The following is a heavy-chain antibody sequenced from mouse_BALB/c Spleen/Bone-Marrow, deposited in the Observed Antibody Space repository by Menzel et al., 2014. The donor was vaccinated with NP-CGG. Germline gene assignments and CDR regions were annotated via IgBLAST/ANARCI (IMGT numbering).Heavy chain of an antibody. J-gene: IGHJ2*01. CDR2: INSNGGST. Sequence: VQLQQSGGGLVQPGGSLKLSCAAPGFTFSSYGMSWVRQTPDKRLELVATINSNGGSTYYPDSVKGRFTISRDNAKNXLYLQMSSLKSEDTAMYYCARDYYGSSDYWGQGTTLTASS. CDR3: ARDYYGSSDY. CDR1: GFTFSSYG. D-gene: IGHD1-1*01. V-gene: IGHV5-6-3*01.